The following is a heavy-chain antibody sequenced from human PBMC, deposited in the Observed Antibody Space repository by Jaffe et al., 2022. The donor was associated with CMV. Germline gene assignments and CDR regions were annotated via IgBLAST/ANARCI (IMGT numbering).Heavy chain of an antibody. Sequence: EVQLVESGGDLIQPGGSLKVSCAVSGFTFHTYAMSWVRQAPGKGLEWVSGISGSGGTIKYADSVKGRFTISRDNSKNILYLRMNNLRAEDTAMYFCARDLGQWQARGYFDYWGQGTLVTVSS. CDR3: ARDLGQWQARGYFDY. V-gene: IGHV3-23*04. CDR2: ISGSGGTI. D-gene: IGHD6-19*01. CDR1: GFTFHTYA. J-gene: IGHJ4*02.